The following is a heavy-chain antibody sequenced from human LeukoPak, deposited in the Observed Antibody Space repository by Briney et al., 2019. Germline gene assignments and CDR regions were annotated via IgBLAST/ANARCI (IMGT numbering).Heavy chain of an antibody. Sequence: KPSETLSLTCAVYGGSFSGYYWSWIRQPPGKGLEWIGEINHSGSTNYNPSLKSRVTISVDTSKNQFSLKLSSVTAADTGVYYCARGKIALAVFDYWGQGTLVTVSS. D-gene: IGHD6-19*01. V-gene: IGHV4-34*01. CDR2: INHSGST. CDR1: GGSFSGYY. CDR3: ARGKIALAVFDY. J-gene: IGHJ4*02.